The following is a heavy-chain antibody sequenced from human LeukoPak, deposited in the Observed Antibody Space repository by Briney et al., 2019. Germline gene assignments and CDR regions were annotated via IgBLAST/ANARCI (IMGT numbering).Heavy chain of an antibody. J-gene: IGHJ6*02. V-gene: IGHV4-61*02. CDR2: IYTSGST. D-gene: IGHD6-13*01. CDR1: GGSISSGSYY. Sequence: SETLSLTCTVSGGSISSGSYYWSWIRQPAGKGLEWIGRIYTSGSTNYNPSLKSRVTISVDTSKNQFSLKLSSVTAADTAVYYRARVRQHLPYYYYGMDVWGQGTTVTVSS. CDR3: ARVRQHLPYYYYGMDV.